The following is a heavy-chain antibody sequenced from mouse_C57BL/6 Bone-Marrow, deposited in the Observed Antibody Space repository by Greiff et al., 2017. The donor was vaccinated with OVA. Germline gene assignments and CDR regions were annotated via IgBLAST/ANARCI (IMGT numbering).Heavy chain of an antibody. Sequence: QVQLKESGAELVRPGTSVKMSCKASGYTFTNYWIGWAKQRPGHGLEWIGDIYPGGGYTNYNEKFKGKATLTADKSSSTAYMQFSSLTSEHSAIYYCARGRETITTGVDYFDYWGQGTTLTVSS. V-gene: IGHV1-63*01. CDR2: IYPGGGYT. CDR3: ARGRETITTGVDYFDY. D-gene: IGHD1-1*01. CDR1: GYTFTNYW. J-gene: IGHJ2*01.